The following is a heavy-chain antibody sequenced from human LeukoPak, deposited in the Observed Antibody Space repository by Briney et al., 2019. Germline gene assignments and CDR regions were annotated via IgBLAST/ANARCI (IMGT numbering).Heavy chain of an antibody. CDR1: GFTFSSYW. J-gene: IGHJ4*02. D-gene: IGHD3-10*01. Sequence: GGSLRLSCAASGFTFSSYWMSWVRQAPGKGLEWVANIKQDGSEKYYVDSVKGRFTISRDNAKNSLYLQMNSLRAEDTAVYYCAKRRWFGELSGIDYWGQGTLVTVSS. CDR3: AKRRWFGELSGIDY. V-gene: IGHV3-7*03. CDR2: IKQDGSEK.